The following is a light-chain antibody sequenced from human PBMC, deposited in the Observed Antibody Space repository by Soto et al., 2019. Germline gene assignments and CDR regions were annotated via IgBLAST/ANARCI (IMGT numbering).Light chain of an antibody. J-gene: IGKJ4*01. CDR2: GAS. CDR1: QIINNN. CDR3: QQYKNWPLT. Sequence: EIVMTQSPATLSVSPGERATLSCRASQIINNNVAWYLQKPGQAPRLLIYGASTRATGLPAMFSGSGSGTEFTLTISSLQSEDFAVYYCQQYKNWPLTFGGGTKVEIK. V-gene: IGKV3-15*01.